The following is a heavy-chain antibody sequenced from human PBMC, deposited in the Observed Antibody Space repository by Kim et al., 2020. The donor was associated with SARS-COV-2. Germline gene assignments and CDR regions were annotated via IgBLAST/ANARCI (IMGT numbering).Heavy chain of an antibody. CDR2: IYYSGST. V-gene: IGHV4-39*01. CDR3: ARRDDYGDY. J-gene: IGHJ4*02. CDR1: GGSISSSSYY. Sequence: SETLSLTCTVSGGSISSSSYYWGWIRQPPGKGLEWIGSIYYSGSTYYNPSLKSRVTISVDTSKNQFSLKLSSVTAADTAVYYCARRDDYGDYWGQGTLVTVSS.